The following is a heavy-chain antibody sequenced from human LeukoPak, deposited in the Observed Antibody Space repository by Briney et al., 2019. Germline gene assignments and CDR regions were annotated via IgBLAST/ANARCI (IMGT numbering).Heavy chain of an antibody. CDR1: GYSFTTYG. D-gene: IGHD5/OR15-5a*01. CDR2: ISPYNGKA. Sequence: ASVKVSFKASGYSFTTYGISWVRQAPGQGLEWMGWISPYNGKAEYAQKFQGRVTMTTDTITSTVNMDLRSLSSDDTAVYYCARDQVSHIMPLYMDVWGKGTTVTVSS. J-gene: IGHJ6*03. CDR3: ARDQVSHIMPLYMDV. V-gene: IGHV1-18*01.